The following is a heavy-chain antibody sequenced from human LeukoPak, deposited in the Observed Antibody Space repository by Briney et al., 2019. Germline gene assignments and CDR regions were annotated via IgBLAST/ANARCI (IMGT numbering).Heavy chain of an antibody. CDR2: IYTSGST. Sequence: SETLSLTCTVSGGSISSYYWSWIRQPAGKGLEWIGRIYTSGSTNYNPSLKSRVTMSVDTSKNQFSLKLSSATAADTAVYYCAREPRGFSGGSYYLWFDPWGQGTLVTVSS. V-gene: IGHV4-4*07. J-gene: IGHJ5*02. CDR3: AREPRGFSGGSYYLWFDP. D-gene: IGHD1-26*01. CDR1: GGSISSYY.